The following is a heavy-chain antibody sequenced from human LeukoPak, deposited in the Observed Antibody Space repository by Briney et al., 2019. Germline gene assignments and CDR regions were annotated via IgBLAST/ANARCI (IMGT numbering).Heavy chain of an antibody. Sequence: PGGSLRLSCAASGFTFSNYAMTWVRQAPGKGLEWVSVISGTGGSTYYADSVKGRFTISRDNSKNTLHLQMNSLKAEDTAGYYCAKDWSLHYDFWCGIIWGQGTMVAVSS. J-gene: IGHJ3*02. CDR2: ISGTGGST. CDR3: AKDWSLHYDFWCGII. CDR1: GFTFSNYA. D-gene: IGHD3-3*01. V-gene: IGHV3-23*01.